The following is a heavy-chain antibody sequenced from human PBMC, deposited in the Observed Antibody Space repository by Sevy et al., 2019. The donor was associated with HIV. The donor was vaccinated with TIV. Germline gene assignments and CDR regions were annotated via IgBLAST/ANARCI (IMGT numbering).Heavy chain of an antibody. Sequence: ASVKVSCKVSGYTLTELSMHWVRQAPGKGLEWMGGFDPEDGETIYSQKFQGRVTMTEDTSTDTAYMELSSLRSEDTAVYYCANKYCSGGSCYTWSAFDIWGQGTMVTVSS. V-gene: IGHV1-24*01. D-gene: IGHD2-15*01. J-gene: IGHJ3*02. CDR3: ANKYCSGGSCYTWSAFDI. CDR2: FDPEDGET. CDR1: GYTLTELS.